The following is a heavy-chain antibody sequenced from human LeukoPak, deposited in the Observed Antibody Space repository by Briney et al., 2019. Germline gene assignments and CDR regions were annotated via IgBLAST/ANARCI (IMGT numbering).Heavy chain of an antibody. J-gene: IGHJ4*02. CDR2: ISAYNGNT. D-gene: IGHD3-10*01. Sequence: ASVKVCFKSAGYTFTIYGISWVRQAPGQGLEWMGWISAYNGNTNYAQKLQGRATMTTDTSTSTAYMELRSLRSDDTAVYYCARLSRFGYFDYWGQGTLVTVSS. CDR3: ARLSRFGYFDY. V-gene: IGHV1-18*04. CDR1: GYTFTIYG.